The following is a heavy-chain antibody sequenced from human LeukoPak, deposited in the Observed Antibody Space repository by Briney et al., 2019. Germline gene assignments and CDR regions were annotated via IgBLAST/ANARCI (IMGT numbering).Heavy chain of an antibody. V-gene: IGHV3-30*02. D-gene: IGHD2-2*01. CDR1: GFTFSSYG. CDR2: IRYDGSNK. CDR3: AKVRSYQLPIDY. J-gene: IGHJ4*02. Sequence: GGSLRLSCAASGFTFSSYGMHWVRQAPGKGLEWVAFIRYDGSNKYYADSVKGRFTISRDNSKNTLYLQMNSLRAEDTAVYYCAKVRSYQLPIDYWGQGTLVTVSS.